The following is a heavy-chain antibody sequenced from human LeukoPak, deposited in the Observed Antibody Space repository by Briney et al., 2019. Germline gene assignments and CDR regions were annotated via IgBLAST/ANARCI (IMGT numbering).Heavy chain of an antibody. D-gene: IGHD3-9*01. J-gene: IGHJ4*02. CDR1: GFTFSSYW. CDR2: IKQDGSEK. V-gene: IGHV3-7*04. CDR3: ARGVTHDWRYFDY. Sequence: GGSLRLSCAASGFTFSSYWMSWVRQAPGEGLEWVANIKQDGSEKYYVDSVKGRFTISRDNAKNSLYLQMNSLRAEDTAVYYCARGVTHDWRYFDYWGQGTLVTVSS.